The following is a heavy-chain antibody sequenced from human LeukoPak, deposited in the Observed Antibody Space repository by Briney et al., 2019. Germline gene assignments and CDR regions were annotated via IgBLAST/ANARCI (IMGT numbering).Heavy chain of an antibody. J-gene: IGHJ4*02. CDR1: GFTFRSYT. CDR2: ISSTSSVI. D-gene: IGHD1-14*01. Sequence: GESLRLSCAASGFTFRSYTMNWVRQAPGKGLEWISSISSTSSVIHYADSLTGRFTISRDNAKNSLYLQMNSLRAEDTAVYYCARSGGRLLNYYFDYWGQGTLVTVSS. CDR3: ARSGGRLLNYYFDY. V-gene: IGHV3-21*01.